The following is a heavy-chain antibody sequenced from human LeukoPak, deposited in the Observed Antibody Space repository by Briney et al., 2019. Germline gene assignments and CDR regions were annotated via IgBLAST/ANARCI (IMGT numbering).Heavy chain of an antibody. CDR1: GFTFSTYW. V-gene: IGHV3-74*01. CDR3: ARAWDV. CDR2: SDGSTT. Sequence: PGGSLRLSCVASGFTFSTYWMHWVRQAPGKGLVWVSRSDGSTTTYADSVKGRFTISRDNAKNTVYLEMNSLRAEDTAVYYCARAWDVWGKGTTVTISS. J-gene: IGHJ6*04.